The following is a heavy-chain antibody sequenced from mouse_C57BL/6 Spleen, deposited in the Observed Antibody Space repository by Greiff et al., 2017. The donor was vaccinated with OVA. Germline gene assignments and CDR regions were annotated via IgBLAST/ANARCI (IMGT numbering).Heavy chain of an antibody. CDR2: IWGDGGT. CDR1: GFSLTSYG. J-gene: IGHJ4*01. CDR3: AKVATMSTRGPYYAMDY. V-gene: IGHV2-3*01. D-gene: IGHD2-4*01. Sequence: VQVVESGPGLVAPSQSLSITCTVSGFSLTSYGVSWVRQPPGKGLEWLGVIWGDGGTNYHSALISRLSISKDNSKSQDNLKLNSLQTVDTATYYCAKVATMSTRGPYYAMDYWGQGTSVTVSA.